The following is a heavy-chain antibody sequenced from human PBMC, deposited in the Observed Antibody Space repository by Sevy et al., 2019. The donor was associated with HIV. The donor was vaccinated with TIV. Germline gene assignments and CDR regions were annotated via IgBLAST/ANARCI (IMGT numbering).Heavy chain of an antibody. V-gene: IGHV3-21*01. CDR1: GFXLNSYT. D-gene: IGHD1-26*01. Sequence: GGSLRLSCAASGFXLNSYTMHWVRQAPGKGLEWVSXISISGTSIYYGDSLKGRVTLSRDNAKNSLYLQMNSLRVEDTAVYYCAREMESASXYGDAFDXWGQGTMVTVSS. CDR3: AREMESASXYGDAFDX. J-gene: IGHJ3*02. CDR2: ISISGTSI.